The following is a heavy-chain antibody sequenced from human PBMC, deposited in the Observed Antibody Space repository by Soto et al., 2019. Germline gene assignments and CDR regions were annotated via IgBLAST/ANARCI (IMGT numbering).Heavy chain of an antibody. J-gene: IGHJ6*02. D-gene: IGHD6-13*01. Sequence: EVQLLESGGALVQPGGSLRLSCAASGYTFSSYAMTWVRQAPGKGLEWVSAISNSGGNTFHADSVKGRFTISRDNSKHTLYLQMNSQRAGETAVYYCAKDQRGVSAEARMDVGGQGTTVPVPS. CDR3: AKDQRGVSAEARMDV. V-gene: IGHV3-23*01. CDR1: GYTFSSYA. CDR2: ISNSGGNT.